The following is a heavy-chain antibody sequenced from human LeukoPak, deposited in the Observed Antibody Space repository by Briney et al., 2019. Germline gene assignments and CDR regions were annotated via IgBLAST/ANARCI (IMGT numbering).Heavy chain of an antibody. J-gene: IGHJ6*03. Sequence: GGSLRLSCAASGFTFSDYWMSWVRQAPGKGLEWVANIKQDGSAKYYVDSVKGRFTISRDNAKNSLYLQMNSLRAEDTAVYYCASSASPDYYYYMDVWGKGTTVTVSS. CDR1: GFTFSDYW. V-gene: IGHV3-7*01. D-gene: IGHD6-6*01. CDR2: IKQDGSAK. CDR3: ASSASPDYYYYMDV.